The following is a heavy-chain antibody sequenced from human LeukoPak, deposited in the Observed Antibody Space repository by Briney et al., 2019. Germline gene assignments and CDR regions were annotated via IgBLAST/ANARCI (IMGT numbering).Heavy chain of an antibody. CDR2: INYIGTT. CDR3: AKQLVLDYYYYYMDV. D-gene: IGHD6-13*01. Sequence: PSETLSLTCTVSGGSISSTSYYWGWIRQPPGKGLEWIGSINYIGTTYYNPPLKSRVTISVDTSKNQFSLKLSSVTAADTAVYYCAKQLVLDYYYYYMDVWGKGTTVTVSS. CDR1: GGSISSTSYY. V-gene: IGHV4-39*01. J-gene: IGHJ6*03.